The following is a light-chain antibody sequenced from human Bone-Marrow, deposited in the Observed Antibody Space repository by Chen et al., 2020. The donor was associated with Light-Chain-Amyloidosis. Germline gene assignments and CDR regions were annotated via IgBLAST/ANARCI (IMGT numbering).Light chain of an antibody. CDR1: SSDVGGYDY. CDR2: DVC. CDR3: TAYTGSRTRV. V-gene: IGLV2-14*01. J-gene: IGLJ1*01. Sequence: QSALTQPASVSGSPGQSITISCTGSSSDVGGYDYVSWYQQHPGNAPQLIIYDVCNRPSGVASRFAGSKSGYTASLTISGLQADDGADYYCTAYTGSRTRVFGTGTKVTVL.